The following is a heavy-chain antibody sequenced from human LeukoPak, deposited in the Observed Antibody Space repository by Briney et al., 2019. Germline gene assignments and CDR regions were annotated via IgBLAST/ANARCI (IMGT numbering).Heavy chain of an antibody. D-gene: IGHD3-22*01. CDR2: IYYSGST. CDR1: GFIFSSYT. J-gene: IGHJ4*02. V-gene: IGHV4-59*01. Sequence: PGGSLRLSCAASGFIFSSYTMNWVRQAPGKGLEWIGSIYYSGSTNYNPSLKSRVPISVDTSKNQFSLKLSSVTAADTAVYYCARVGKGSGYYPIDYWGQGTLVTVSS. CDR3: ARVGKGSGYYPIDY.